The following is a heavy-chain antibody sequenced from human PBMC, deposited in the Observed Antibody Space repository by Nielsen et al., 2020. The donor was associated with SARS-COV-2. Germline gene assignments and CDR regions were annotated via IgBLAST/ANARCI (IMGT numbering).Heavy chain of an antibody. CDR2: IYYSGST. D-gene: IGHD1-26*01. CDR3: ATSSPFLGSYYYYGMDV. V-gene: IGHV4-61*08. CDR1: GGSISSGGYY. J-gene: IGHJ6*02. Sequence: SETLSLTCTVSGGSISSGGYYWSWIRQHPGKGLEWIGYIYYSGSTIYNPSLESRVTISVDTSKTQLSLKLSSVTAADTAVYYCATSSPFLGSYYYYGMDVWGQGTTVTVSS.